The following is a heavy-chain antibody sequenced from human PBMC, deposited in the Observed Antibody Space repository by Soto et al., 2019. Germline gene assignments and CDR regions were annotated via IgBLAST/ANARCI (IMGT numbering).Heavy chain of an antibody. D-gene: IGHD6-13*01. V-gene: IGHV4-31*03. CDR1: GGCICSGGYY. CDR3: ARGGIAASAPPDY. Sequence: SETLSLTCTVSGGCICSGGYYWSWIRQHPGKGLEWIGYIYYSGSTYYKPSLKSRVTISVDTSKNQFSLKLSSVTASDTAVYYCARGGIAASAPPDYWGQGTLVTVSS. J-gene: IGHJ4*02. CDR2: IYYSGST.